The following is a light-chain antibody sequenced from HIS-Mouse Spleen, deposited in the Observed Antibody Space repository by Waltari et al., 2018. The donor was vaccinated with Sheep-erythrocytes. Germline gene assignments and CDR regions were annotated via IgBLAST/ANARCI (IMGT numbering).Light chain of an antibody. J-gene: IGLJ2*01. CDR2: EVS. CDR3: SSYAGSNNLEV. Sequence: QSALTQPPSASGSPGQSVTISCTGTSSDVGGYNYVSWYQQHPGKAPKLMIYEVSKRPSGVPDRFSGSKSGNTASLTGSGLQAEDEADYYCSSYAGSNNLEVFGGGTKLTVL. V-gene: IGLV2-8*01. CDR1: SSDVGGYNY.